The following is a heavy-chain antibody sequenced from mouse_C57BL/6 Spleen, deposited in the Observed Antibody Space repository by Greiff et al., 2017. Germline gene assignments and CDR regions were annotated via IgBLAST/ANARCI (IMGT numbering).Heavy chain of an antibody. Sequence: QVQLQQSGAELVKPGASVKLSCKASGYTFTEYTIHWVKQRSGQGLEWIGWFYPGSGSIQYNEKFKDKATLTADKSSSTVYMALSRLTSDDSAVYFCARHSYYYGSSSYYFDYWGQGTTLTVSS. V-gene: IGHV1-62-2*01. CDR2: FYPGSGSI. CDR1: GYTFTEYT. CDR3: ARHSYYYGSSSYYFDY. J-gene: IGHJ2*01. D-gene: IGHD1-1*01.